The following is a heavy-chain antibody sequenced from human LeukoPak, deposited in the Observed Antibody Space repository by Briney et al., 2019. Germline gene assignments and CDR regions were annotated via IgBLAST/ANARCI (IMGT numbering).Heavy chain of an antibody. CDR3: AREVHNWNDLRYYFDY. V-gene: IGHV4-30-2*01. CDR2: IYHSGST. CDR1: GGSISSGGYS. D-gene: IGHD1-20*01. J-gene: IGHJ4*02. Sequence: SETLSLTCAVSGGSISSGGYSWSWIRQPPGKGLERIGYIYHSGSTYYNPSLKSRVTISVDRSKNQFSLKLSSVTAADTAVYYCAREVHNWNDLRYYFDYWGRGTLVTVSS.